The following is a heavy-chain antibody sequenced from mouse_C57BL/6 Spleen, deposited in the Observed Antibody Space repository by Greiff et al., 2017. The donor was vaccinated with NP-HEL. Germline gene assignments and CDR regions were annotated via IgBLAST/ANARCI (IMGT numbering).Heavy chain of an antibody. CDR3: ARRYDGYYPYFDY. V-gene: IGHV3-6*01. Sequence: DVQLQESGPGLVKPSQSLSLTCSVTGYSITSGYYWNWIRQFPGNKLEWMGYISYDGSNNYNPSLKNRISITRDTSKNQFFLKLNSVTTEDTATYYCARRYDGYYPYFDYWGQGTTLTVSS. CDR1: GYSITSGYY. D-gene: IGHD2-3*01. J-gene: IGHJ2*01. CDR2: ISYDGSN.